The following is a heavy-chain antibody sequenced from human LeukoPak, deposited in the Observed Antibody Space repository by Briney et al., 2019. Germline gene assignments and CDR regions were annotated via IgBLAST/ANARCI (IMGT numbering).Heavy chain of an antibody. V-gene: IGHV3-74*01. D-gene: IGHD2-2*01. Sequence: GGSLRLSCATSGFTFSTSWMHWVRQGPGEGLVWVSRISSDGSTTTYADSVKGRFTISRDNAKNTLYLQMNSLRVEDTAVYYCARLTSTWYFDLWGRGTLVTVSS. CDR2: ISSDGSTT. J-gene: IGHJ2*01. CDR3: ARLTSTWYFDL. CDR1: GFTFSTSW.